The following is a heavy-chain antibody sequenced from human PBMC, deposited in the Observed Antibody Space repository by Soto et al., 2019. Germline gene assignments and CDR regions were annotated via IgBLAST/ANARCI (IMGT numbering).Heavy chain of an antibody. V-gene: IGHV3-23*01. CDR2: ISGSGGST. CDR1: GFTFSSYA. J-gene: IGHJ4*02. Sequence: PGGSLRLSCAASGFTFSSYAMSWVRQAPGKGLEWVSAISGSGGSTYYADSVKGRFTISRDNSKNTLYLQMNSLRAEDTAVYYCAKEPLGYSSSWYLGYFDYWGQGTLVTVSS. CDR3: AKEPLGYSSSWYLGYFDY. D-gene: IGHD6-13*01.